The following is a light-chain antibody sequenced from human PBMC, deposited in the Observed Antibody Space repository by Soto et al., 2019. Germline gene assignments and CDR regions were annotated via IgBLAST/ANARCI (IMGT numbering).Light chain of an antibody. V-gene: IGLV1-40*01. CDR1: SSNIGAGYG. CDR2: GNT. Sequence: QSVLTQPPSVSGAPGQRVTISCTGSSSNIGAGYGVHWYQQLPGTAPKLLIYGNTNRPSGVPDRFSGSKSGNTASLTISGLQAEDEADYYCSSHTTSSALQVFGSGTKLTVL. J-gene: IGLJ1*01. CDR3: SSHTTSSALQV.